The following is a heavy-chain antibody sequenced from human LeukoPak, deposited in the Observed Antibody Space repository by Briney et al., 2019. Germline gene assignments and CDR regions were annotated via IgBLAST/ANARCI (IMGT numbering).Heavy chain of an antibody. CDR3: AELGITMIGGV. CDR1: GFTFSSYA. D-gene: IGHD3-10*02. CDR2: ISYDGSNK. J-gene: IGHJ6*04. Sequence: GGSLRLSCAASGFTFSSYAMHWVRQAPGKGLEWVAVISYDGSNKYYADSVKGRFTISRDNAKNSLYLQMNSLRAEDTAVYYCAELGITMIGGVWGKGTTVTISS. V-gene: IGHV3-30*04.